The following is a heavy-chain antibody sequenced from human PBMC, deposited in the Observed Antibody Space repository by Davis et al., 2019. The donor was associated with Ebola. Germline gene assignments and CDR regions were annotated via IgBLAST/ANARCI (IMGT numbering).Heavy chain of an antibody. J-gene: IGHJ4*02. D-gene: IGHD2-15*01. V-gene: IGHV4-34*01. CDR2: INHSGST. CDR3: AREGTGY. CDR1: GGSFSGYY. Sequence: PSETLSLTCAVYGGSFSGYYWSWIRQPPGKGLEWIGEINHSGSTNYNPSLKSRVTISVDTSKNQFSLRLTSVTAADTAIYYCAREGTGYWGQGILVTVSS.